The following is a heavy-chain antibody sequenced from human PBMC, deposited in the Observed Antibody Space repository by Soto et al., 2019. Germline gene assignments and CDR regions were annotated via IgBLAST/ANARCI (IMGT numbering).Heavy chain of an antibody. Sequence: QVQLVESGGGVVQPGRSLRLSCAASGFTFSSYGMHCVLQAPGTGLEWGAVISYDGSNKYYADFVKGRFTISRDNSKNTLYLQMNSLRAEHRAVYYCAKDGSYGDYVFDYLGQGTQGPGPS. CDR2: ISYDGSNK. CDR1: GFTFSSYG. V-gene: IGHV3-30*18. CDR3: AKDGSYGDYVFDY. J-gene: IGHJ4*02. D-gene: IGHD4-17*01.